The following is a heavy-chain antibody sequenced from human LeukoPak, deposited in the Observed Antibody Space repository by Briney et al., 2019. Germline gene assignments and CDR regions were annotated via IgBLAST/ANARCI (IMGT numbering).Heavy chain of an antibody. CDR3: VRKPVGDMPFDY. J-gene: IGHJ4*02. CDR1: GFTFSIYT. CDR2: ISSTSGVI. D-gene: IGHD2-21*02. Sequence: KTGGSLRLSCAASGFTFSIYTMNWVRQAPGKGLEWVSTISSTSGVIYYADSMKGRFTISRDNAKNSLYLQMNSLRAEDTAVYYCVRKPVGDMPFDYWGQGTLVTVSS. V-gene: IGHV3-21*01.